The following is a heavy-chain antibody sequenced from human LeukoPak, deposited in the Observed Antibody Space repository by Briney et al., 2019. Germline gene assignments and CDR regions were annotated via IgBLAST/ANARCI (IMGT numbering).Heavy chain of an antibody. J-gene: IGHJ4*02. D-gene: IGHD5-12*01. CDR2: IYTSGST. V-gene: IGHV4-4*07. CDR1: GGSISSFY. Sequence: PSETLSLTCTVSGGSISSFYWSWIRQPAGKGLEWIGRIYTSGSTNYNPSLKSRVTMSVDTSKNQFSLKLSSVTAADTAVYYCASGEPTLRPFDYWGQGTLVTVSS. CDR3: ASGEPTLRPFDY.